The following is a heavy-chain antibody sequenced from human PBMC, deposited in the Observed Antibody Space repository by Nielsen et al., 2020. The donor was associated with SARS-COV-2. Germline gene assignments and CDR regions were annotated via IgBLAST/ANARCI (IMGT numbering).Heavy chain of an antibody. V-gene: IGHV3-7*05. D-gene: IGHD5-12*01. CDR1: GLTFSDHY. J-gene: IGHJ4*02. CDR3: ARPGYSGYSFDY. Sequence: GGSLRLSCAASGLTFSDHYMSWVRQSPGKGLEWVANINQDGSEKYYVDSVKGRFTISRDNAKNSLHLQMNSLRPEDTALYYCARPGYSGYSFDYWGQGTLVFVSS. CDR2: INQDGSEK.